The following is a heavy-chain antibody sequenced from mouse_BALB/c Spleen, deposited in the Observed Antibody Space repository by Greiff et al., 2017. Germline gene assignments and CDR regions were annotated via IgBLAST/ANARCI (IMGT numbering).Heavy chain of an antibody. CDR1: GFTFSSFG. CDR2: ISSGSSTI. J-gene: IGHJ2*01. D-gene: IGHD2-14*01. CDR3: ARVSEIGFDY. V-gene: IGHV5-17*02. Sequence: DVKLVESGGGLVQPGGSRKLSCAASGFTFSSFGMHWVRQAPEKGLEWVAYISSGSSTIYYADTVKGRFTISRDNPKNTLFLQMTSLRSEDTAMYYCARVSEIGFDYWGQGTTLTVSS.